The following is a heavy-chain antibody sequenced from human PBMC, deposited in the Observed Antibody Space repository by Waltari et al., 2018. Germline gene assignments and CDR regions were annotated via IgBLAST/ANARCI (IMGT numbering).Heavy chain of an antibody. J-gene: IGHJ6*02. CDR3: ARVRGYYGSGFFALRYYYGMDV. Sequence: QVQLVQSGAEVKKPGASVKVSCKASGYTFTSYYMHWVRQAPGQGLEWMGIIKPSGGRTSYAQKCQGRVTRTRDTSTSTVYMELSSLRSEDTAVYYCARVRGYYGSGFFALRYYYGMDVWGQGTTVTVSS. V-gene: IGHV1-46*01. CDR2: IKPSGGRT. D-gene: IGHD3-10*01. CDR1: GYTFTSYY.